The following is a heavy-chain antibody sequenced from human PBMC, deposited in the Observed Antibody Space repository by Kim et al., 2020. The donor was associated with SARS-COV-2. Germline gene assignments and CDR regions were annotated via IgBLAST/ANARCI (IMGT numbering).Heavy chain of an antibody. D-gene: IGHD3-22*01. V-gene: IGHV3-30*18. CDR2: VSYYGRNT. CDR3: VKKAAFTPIVVDCCFDF. Sequence: GGTLRLSCVASGVTFSNYGMHWVRQAPGKGLEWVGIVSYYGRNTFYAGPVDGRFSISRDNSNNTLYLQMNSLRSEDTAQYYCVKKAAFTPIVVDCCFDFWGQGTLVTVSS. J-gene: IGHJ4*02. CDR1: GVTFSNYG.